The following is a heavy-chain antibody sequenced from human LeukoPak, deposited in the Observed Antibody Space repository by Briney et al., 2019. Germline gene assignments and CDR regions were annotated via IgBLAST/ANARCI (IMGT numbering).Heavy chain of an antibody. D-gene: IGHD1-26*01. Sequence: PGGSLRLSCTGSGFTLGDYTMSWVRQAPGKGLEWVGFIRSKTYGGTTEYAASGKGRFTISRDDSKSIAYLQMNSLKTEDTAVYYCSRCATNSCTFDYWGQGTLVTVSS. CDR1: GFTLGDYT. V-gene: IGHV3-49*04. CDR3: SRCATNSCTFDY. CDR2: IRSKTYGGTT. J-gene: IGHJ4*02.